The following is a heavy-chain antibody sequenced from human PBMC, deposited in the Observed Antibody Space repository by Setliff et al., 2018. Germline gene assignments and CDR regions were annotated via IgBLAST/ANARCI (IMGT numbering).Heavy chain of an antibody. Sequence: ASVKVSCKASGYTFSDYYMYWVRQAPGQGLEWMGWINPKSGGAHYAQKSRGRVTMSRETSISTDYMELSRLTSDDTAVYYCARGGIYNYVSSAYFDLWGQGSMVTVSS. D-gene: IGHD3-22*01. CDR2: INPKSGGA. V-gene: IGHV1-2*02. J-gene: IGHJ3*01. CDR3: ARGGIYNYVSSAYFDL. CDR1: GYTFSDYY.